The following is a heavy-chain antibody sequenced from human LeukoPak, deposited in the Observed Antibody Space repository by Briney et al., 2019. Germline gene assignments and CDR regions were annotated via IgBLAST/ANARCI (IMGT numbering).Heavy chain of an antibody. J-gene: IGHJ4*02. V-gene: IGHV3-11*01. CDR3: ARDGKAVAADFDY. D-gene: IGHD6-19*01. Sequence: PGGSLRLSCAASGFTFSDYYMSWIRQAPGKGLEWVSYISSRGSSIYYADSLEGRFTISRDNAKNSLYLQMNSLRPEDTAVYYCARDGKAVAADFDYWGQGTLVTVSS. CDR2: ISSRGSSI. CDR1: GFTFSDYY.